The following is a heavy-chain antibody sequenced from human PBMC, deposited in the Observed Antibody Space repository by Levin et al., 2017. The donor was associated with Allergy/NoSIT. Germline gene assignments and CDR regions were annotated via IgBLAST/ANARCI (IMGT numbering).Heavy chain of an antibody. CDR2: INSDGSST. J-gene: IGHJ4*02. V-gene: IGHV3-74*01. CDR3: ARPVSYCLDY. D-gene: IGHD1-26*01. Sequence: GESLKISCAASGFTSSSHWMHWVRQVPGKGLVWVSRINSDGSSTSYADSVKGRFTISRDNAKNTLYLQMNSLRAEDTAVYYCARPVSYCLDYWGQGTLVTVSS. CDR1: GFTSSSHW.